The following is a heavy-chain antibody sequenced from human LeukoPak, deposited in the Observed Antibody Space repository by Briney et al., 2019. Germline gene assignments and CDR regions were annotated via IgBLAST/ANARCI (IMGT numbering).Heavy chain of an antibody. CDR3: ARNTAGSFDY. J-gene: IGHJ4*02. CDR1: GGSLSSDY. Sequence: PSETLSLTCTVSGGSLSSDYWTWIRPPAGKGLEWIGRIYTSGTTNYNPSLKSRVTMSVDTSKNQLSLKVTSVTAADTAVYYCARNTAGSFDYWGQGTLVTVSS. CDR2: IYTSGTT. D-gene: IGHD2-8*02. V-gene: IGHV4-4*07.